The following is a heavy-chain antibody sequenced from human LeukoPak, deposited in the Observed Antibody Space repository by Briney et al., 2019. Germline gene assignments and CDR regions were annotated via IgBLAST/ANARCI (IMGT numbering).Heavy chain of an antibody. CDR3: ASQYYYDSSGYYY. J-gene: IGHJ4*02. CDR2: IYYSGST. Sequence: PSETLSLTCTVSGGSISSGDYYWSWIRRPPGKGLEWIGYIYYSGSTYYSPSLKSRVTISVDTSKNQFSLKLSSVTAADTAVYYCASQYYYDSSGYYYWGQGTLVTVSS. V-gene: IGHV4-30-4*08. CDR1: GGSISSGDYY. D-gene: IGHD3-22*01.